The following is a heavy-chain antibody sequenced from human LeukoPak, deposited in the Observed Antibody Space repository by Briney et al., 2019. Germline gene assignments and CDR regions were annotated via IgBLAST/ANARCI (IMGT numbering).Heavy chain of an antibody. CDR2: INPNSGGT. Sequence: ASVKVSCKASGYTFTSYYMHWVRQAPGQGLEWMGRINPNSGGTNYAQKFQGRVTMTRDTSISTAYMELSRLRSDDTAVYYCARMYYCSSTSCYTDYYYGMDVWGQGTTVTVSS. CDR3: ARMYYCSSTSCYTDYYYGMDV. V-gene: IGHV1-2*06. D-gene: IGHD2-2*02. J-gene: IGHJ6*02. CDR1: GYTFTSYY.